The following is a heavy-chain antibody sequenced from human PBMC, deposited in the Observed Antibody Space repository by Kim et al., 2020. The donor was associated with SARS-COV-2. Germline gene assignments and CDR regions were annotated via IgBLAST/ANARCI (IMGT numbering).Heavy chain of an antibody. Sequence: TCAAASLKGRFPISRDNTKTPLYLQRNSLRADDTALYYCAKDRPGGDAFDIWGQGTTVTVSS. J-gene: IGHJ3*02. D-gene: IGHD3-16*01. CDR3: AKDRPGGDAFDI. CDR2: T. V-gene: IGHV3-23*01.